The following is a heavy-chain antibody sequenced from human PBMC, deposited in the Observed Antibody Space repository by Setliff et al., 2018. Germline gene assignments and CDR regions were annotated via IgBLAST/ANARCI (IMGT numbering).Heavy chain of an antibody. J-gene: IGHJ2*01. CDR2: MWYDGNSQ. CDR1: GFTLSSAA. CDR3: GRTAPTDWFFDL. V-gene: IGHV3-33*01. Sequence: GESLKISCAASGFTLSSAAMHWVRQAPGKGLEWVAVMWYDGNSQYYADSVKGRFTISRDNSRNTVYLQMDSLRVEDTAVYYCGRTAPTDWFFDLWGRGTQVTVS.